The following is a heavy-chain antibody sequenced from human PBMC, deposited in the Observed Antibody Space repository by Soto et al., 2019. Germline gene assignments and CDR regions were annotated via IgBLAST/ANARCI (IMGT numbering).Heavy chain of an antibody. CDR3: ARDPSIVGASALDY. V-gene: IGHV1-18*01. CDR2: ISAYNGNT. D-gene: IGHD1-26*01. J-gene: IGHJ4*02. Sequence: ASVKVSCKASGYTFSSYGISWVRQAPGQGLEWMGWISAYNGNTNYAQKVKGKVTMTTDTSTSTAYMELRSLRSDDTAVYYCARDPSIVGASALDYWGQGTLVTVSS. CDR1: GYTFSSYG.